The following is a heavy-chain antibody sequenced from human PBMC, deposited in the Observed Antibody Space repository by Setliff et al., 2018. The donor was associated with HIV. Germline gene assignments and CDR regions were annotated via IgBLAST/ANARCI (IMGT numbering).Heavy chain of an antibody. V-gene: IGHV4-61*02. CDR2: IYTSGST. Sequence: PSETLSLTCTVSGGSISSGSSYWSWIRQPAGKGLAWIGRIYTSGSTNYNPSLKSRVTISVDTSKKQFSLKVNSVTAADTAVYYCARAPFYSGYDSHDSSGYYLDAFDIWGPGTMVTVSS. CDR1: GGSISSGSSY. J-gene: IGHJ3*02. CDR3: ARAPFYSGYDSHDSSGYYLDAFDI. D-gene: IGHD3-22*01.